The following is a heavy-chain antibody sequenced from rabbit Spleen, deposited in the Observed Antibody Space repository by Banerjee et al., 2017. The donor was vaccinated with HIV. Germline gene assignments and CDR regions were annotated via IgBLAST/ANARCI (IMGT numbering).Heavy chain of an antibody. CDR2: IAGSSSGFT. D-gene: IGHD7-1*01. V-gene: IGHV1S45*01. CDR1: GFSFSSSDY. Sequence: QEQLVESGGGLVQPGGSLKLSCKASGFSFSSSDYICWVRQAPGKGLEWISCIAGSSSGFTYSATWATGRFTISKTTSTTVTLQMTSLTVADTATYFCARDTGTSFSSYGMALWGPGTLVTVS. J-gene: IGHJ6*01. CDR3: ARDTGTSFSSYGMAL.